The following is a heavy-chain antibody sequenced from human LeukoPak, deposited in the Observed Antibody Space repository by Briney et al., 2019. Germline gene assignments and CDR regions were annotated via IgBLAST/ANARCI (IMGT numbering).Heavy chain of an antibody. CDR3: AKESWRDQLPFSFDY. D-gene: IGHD2-2*01. CDR2: LSGGGTRS. J-gene: IGHJ4*02. V-gene: IGHV3-23*01. CDR1: GFMFKNYA. Sequence: QPGGSLRLSCAASGFMFKNYAMSWVRQAPGKGLEWVSGLSGGGTRSFYADSVKGRFTISRDNSRNTLYLQMNSLRVEDTAVYYCAKESWRDQLPFSFDYWGQGILVTVFS.